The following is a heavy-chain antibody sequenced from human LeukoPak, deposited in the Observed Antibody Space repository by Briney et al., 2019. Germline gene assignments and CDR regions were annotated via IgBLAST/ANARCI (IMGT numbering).Heavy chain of an antibody. J-gene: IGHJ4*02. CDR2: INTNTGNP. D-gene: IGHD3-16*01. Sequence: ASVKVSCKASGYTFSSYAMNWVRQAPGQGLEWMGWINTNTGNPTYAQGFTGRFVFSLDTSVSTAYLQISSLKADDTAIYYCARDGPAAYAWGQGTLVTVSS. CDR1: GYTFSSYA. CDR3: ARDGPAAYA. V-gene: IGHV7-4-1*02.